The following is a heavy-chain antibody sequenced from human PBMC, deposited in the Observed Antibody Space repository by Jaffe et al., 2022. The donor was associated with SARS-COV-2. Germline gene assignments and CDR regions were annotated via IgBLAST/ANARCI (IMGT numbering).Heavy chain of an antibody. CDR2: ISWNSGSI. V-gene: IGHV3-9*01. CDR1: GFTFDDYA. CDR3: AKDGSPYYYDSSGYYGY. D-gene: IGHD3-22*01. Sequence: EVQLVESGGGLVQPGRSLRLSCAASGFTFDDYAMHWVRQAPGKGLEWVSGISWNSGSIGYADSVKGRFTISRDNAKNSLYLQMNSLRAEDTALYYCAKDGSPYYYDSSGYYGYWGQGTLVTVSS. J-gene: IGHJ4*02.